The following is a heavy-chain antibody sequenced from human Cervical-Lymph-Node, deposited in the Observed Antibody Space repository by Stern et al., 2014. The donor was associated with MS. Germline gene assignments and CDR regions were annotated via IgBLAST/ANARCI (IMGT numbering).Heavy chain of an antibody. CDR1: GFTFTNYY. J-gene: IGHJ4*02. Sequence: QMQLVQYGAEVKKPGASVKVSCKASGFTFTNYYVHWVRQAPGQGLEWMGIINRSDDDTGYAQRFQGRLTVTRDTSSSTVYMELTSLRYDDTAVYYCALSAFDFWGQGTLVTVSS. CDR2: INRSDDDT. CDR3: ALSAFDF. D-gene: IGHD5/OR15-5a*01. V-gene: IGHV1-46*01.